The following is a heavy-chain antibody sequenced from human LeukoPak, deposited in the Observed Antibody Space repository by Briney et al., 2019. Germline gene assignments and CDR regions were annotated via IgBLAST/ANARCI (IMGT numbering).Heavy chain of an antibody. Sequence: GGSLTLPCVASGYPLSSYCVSWVRQSPGKGLEGLANIKQDASEKLYVDSVKGRFTISRDNAKNSLYLQMNSLRAEDTAMYYCARDLHVVGAPGFDYWGQGTLVTVSS. V-gene: IGHV3-7*01. D-gene: IGHD1-26*01. CDR3: ARDLHVVGAPGFDY. CDR2: IKQDASEK. J-gene: IGHJ4*02. CDR1: GYPLSSYC.